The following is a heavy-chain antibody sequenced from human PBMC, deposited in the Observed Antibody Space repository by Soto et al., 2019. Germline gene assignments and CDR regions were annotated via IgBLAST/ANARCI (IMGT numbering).Heavy chain of an antibody. CDR1: GGSISSYY. V-gene: IGHV4-4*07. Sequence: QVQLQESGPGLVKPSETLSLTCTVSGGSISSYYWSWILHPAGTGLAGIGRIYTSGSTNYNPSLKSRVTMSVDTSKNQFSLKLSSVTAADTAVYYCARDRNYGPYFDYWGQGNLVPVSS. J-gene: IGHJ4*02. CDR2: IYTSGST. CDR3: ARDRNYGPYFDY. D-gene: IGHD4-17*01.